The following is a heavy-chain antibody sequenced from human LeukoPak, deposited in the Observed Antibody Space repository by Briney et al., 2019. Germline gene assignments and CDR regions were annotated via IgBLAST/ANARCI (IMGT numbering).Heavy chain of an antibody. J-gene: IGHJ4*02. CDR2: IKQDGSKK. CDR3: AKDISWGGNSGDY. CDR1: GFTFSSYW. D-gene: IGHD4-23*01. V-gene: IGHV3-7*03. Sequence: GGSLRLSCAASGFTFSSYWMSWVRQAPGKGLEWVANIKQDGSKKNYVDSVKGRFTISRDNAKNSLYLQMNSLRTEDTALYYCAKDISWGGNSGDYWGQGTLVTVSS.